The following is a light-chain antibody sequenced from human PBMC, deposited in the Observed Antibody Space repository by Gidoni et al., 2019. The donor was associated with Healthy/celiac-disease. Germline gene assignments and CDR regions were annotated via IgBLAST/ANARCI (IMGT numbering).Light chain of an antibody. CDR2: GNS. Sequence: QSVLTQPPSVSEAPGQRVTISCTGSSSNIGAGYDVHWYQKLPGTAPKLLIYGNSNRPSGVPDRFSGSKSGTSASLAITGLQAEDEADYYYQSYDSSLSGFVVFGGGTKLTV. CDR1: SSNIGAGYD. CDR3: QSYDSSLSGFVV. J-gene: IGLJ2*01. V-gene: IGLV1-40*01.